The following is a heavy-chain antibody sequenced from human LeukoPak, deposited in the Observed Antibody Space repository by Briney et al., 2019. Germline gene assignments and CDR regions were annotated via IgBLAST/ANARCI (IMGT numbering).Heavy chain of an antibody. D-gene: IGHD1-26*01. CDR1: VFTFSSYS. J-gene: IGHJ4*02. CDR2: ISTSGSTI. Sequence: PGGSLRLSCAASVFTFSSYSMNWVRQAPGKGLEWVSYISTSGSTIYYADSVKGRFTISRDNSKNTLYLQMNSLRAEDTAVYYCAKTRIRYSGSYRAYWGQGTLVTVSS. CDR3: AKTRIRYSGSYRAY. V-gene: IGHV3-48*01.